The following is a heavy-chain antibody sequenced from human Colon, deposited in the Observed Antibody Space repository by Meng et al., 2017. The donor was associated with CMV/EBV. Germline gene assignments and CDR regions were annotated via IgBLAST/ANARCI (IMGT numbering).Heavy chain of an antibody. Sequence: GESLKISCTASGFTFSGYWMNWVRQAPGKGLEWVSVIYSGGSTYYADSVKGRFTISRDNSKNTLYLQMNSLRAEDTAVYYCARGPDYGDFDYWGQGTLVTVSS. J-gene: IGHJ4*02. CDR2: IYSGGST. CDR1: GFTFSGYW. CDR3: ARGPDYGDFDY. D-gene: IGHD4-17*01. V-gene: IGHV3-53*01.